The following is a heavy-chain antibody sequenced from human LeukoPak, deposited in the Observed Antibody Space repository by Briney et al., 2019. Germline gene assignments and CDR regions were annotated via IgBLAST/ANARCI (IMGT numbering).Heavy chain of an antibody. J-gene: IGHJ4*02. CDR3: ARDRYSYDSSGYLVGDY. CDR2: ISSSSSYI. CDR1: GFTFSSYS. D-gene: IGHD3-22*01. V-gene: IGHV3-21*01. Sequence: GGSLRLSCAASGFTFSSYSVNGVRQAPGKGLEGVSSISSSSSYIYYADPVKGRFTISRDNAKDSLYLQMNSLRAEDTAVYYCARDRYSYDSSGYLVGDYWGQGTLVTVSS.